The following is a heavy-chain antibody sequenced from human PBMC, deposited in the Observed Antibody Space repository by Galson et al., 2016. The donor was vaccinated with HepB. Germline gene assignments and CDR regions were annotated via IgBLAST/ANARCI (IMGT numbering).Heavy chain of an antibody. D-gene: IGHD1-26*01. V-gene: IGHV4-34*01. CDR2: MNRGGNT. CDR3: ARGAGEWEWELRLLMQH. CDR1: GGSFSGYY. J-gene: IGHJ1*01. Sequence: SETLSLTCAVDGGSFSGYYWTWIRQPPGKGLEWIGEMNRGGNTNYNPSLKSRVTISVDTSKNQLSLNLSSVSAADTAVYYCARGAGEWEWELRLLMQHWGQGTLVTVSS.